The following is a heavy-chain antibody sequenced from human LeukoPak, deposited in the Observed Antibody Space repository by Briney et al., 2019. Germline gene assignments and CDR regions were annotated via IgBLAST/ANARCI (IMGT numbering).Heavy chain of an antibody. CDR1: GFSFSSYE. D-gene: IGHD6-25*01. CDR2: ISASGTLT. V-gene: IGHV3-48*03. CDR3: ARDGTPIYSSGWVYMDV. Sequence: GGSLRLSCAASGFSFSSYEMNWVRQAPGKGLEWISYISASGTLTHYADSVEGRFTISRDNAKNSLFLQMNSLRGEDTAVYYCARDGTPIYSSGWVYMDVWGRGATVTITS. J-gene: IGHJ6*04.